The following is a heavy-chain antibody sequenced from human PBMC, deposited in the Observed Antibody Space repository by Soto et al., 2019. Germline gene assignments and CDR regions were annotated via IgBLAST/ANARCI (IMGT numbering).Heavy chain of an antibody. CDR1: GFTFGTYG. D-gene: IGHD1-1*01. J-gene: IGHJ6*02. V-gene: IGHV3-30-3*01. CDR3: ARVTPGNNLYYFSGLDV. CDR2: ISYEGSNT. Sequence: QVHLVESGGGVVQPGRSPRLSCVASGFTFGTYGIHWVRQAPGKGLQWVALISYEGSNTYYADSVRGRFTISRDNAKNTLYLQMNSLRPEDSGVYFCARVTPGNNLYYFSGLDVWGQGTSVTVSS.